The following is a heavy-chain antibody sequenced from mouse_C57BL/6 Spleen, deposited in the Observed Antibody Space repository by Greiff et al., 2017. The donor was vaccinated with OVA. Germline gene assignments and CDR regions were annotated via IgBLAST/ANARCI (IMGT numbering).Heavy chain of an antibody. CDR2: IYPGDGDT. V-gene: IGHV1-82*01. CDR1: GYAFSSSW. CDR3: ARGGFYDSFFAY. Sequence: QVQLQQSGPELVKPGASVKISCKASGYAFSSSWMNWVKQRPGKGLEWIGRIYPGDGDTNYNGKFKGKATLTADKSSSTAYMQLSSLTSEDSSVYFCARGGFYDSFFAYWGQGTLVTVSA. D-gene: IGHD2-3*01. J-gene: IGHJ3*01.